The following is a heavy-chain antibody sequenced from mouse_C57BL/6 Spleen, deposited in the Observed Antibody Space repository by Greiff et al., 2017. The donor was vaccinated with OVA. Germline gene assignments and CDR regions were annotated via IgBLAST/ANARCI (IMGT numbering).Heavy chain of an antibody. CDR1: GYTFTSYW. D-gene: IGHD1-1*01. J-gene: IGHJ4*01. V-gene: IGHV1-69*01. Sequence: QVQLQQPGAELVMPGASVKLSCKASGYTFTSYWMHWVKQRPGQGLEWIGELDPSDSYTNYNQKFKGKSTLTVDKSSSTAYMQLSSLTSEDSAVYYCASPGYGSSYWAMDYWGQGTSVTVSS. CDR3: ASPGYGSSYWAMDY. CDR2: LDPSDSYT.